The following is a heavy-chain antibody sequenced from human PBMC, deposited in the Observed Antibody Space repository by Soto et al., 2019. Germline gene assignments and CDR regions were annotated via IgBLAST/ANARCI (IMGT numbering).Heavy chain of an antibody. Sequence: EVQLVESGGGLVQPGGSLRLSCAASGFTFSSYWMSWVRQAPGKGLEWVANIKQDGSEKYYVDSVKGRFTISRDNAKNSLYLQMNSLRAEDTAVYYCAGRDGYCSGGRCYLWFDPWGQGTLVTVSS. CDR1: GFTFSSYW. CDR2: IKQDGSEK. CDR3: AGRDGYCSGGRCYLWFDP. V-gene: IGHV3-7*01. D-gene: IGHD2-15*01. J-gene: IGHJ5*02.